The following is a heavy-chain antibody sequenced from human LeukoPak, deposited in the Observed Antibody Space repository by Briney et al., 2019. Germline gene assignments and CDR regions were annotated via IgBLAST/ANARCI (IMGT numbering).Heavy chain of an antibody. CDR3: ARGHYDFWSGYSKYYFDY. J-gene: IGHJ4*02. D-gene: IGHD3-3*01. CDR1: GGSFSGYY. CDR2: INHSGST. V-gene: IGHV4-34*01. Sequence: PSETLSLTCAVYGGSFSGYYWSWIRQPPGKGLEWIGEINHSGSTNYNPSLKSRVTMSVDTSKNQFSLKLSSVTAADTAVYYCARGHYDFWSGYSKYYFDYWGQGTLVTVSS.